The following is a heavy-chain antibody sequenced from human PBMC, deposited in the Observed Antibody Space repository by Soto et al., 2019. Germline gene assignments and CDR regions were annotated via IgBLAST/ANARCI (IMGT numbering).Heavy chain of an antibody. CDR3: AREGYCSGGSCYDNWFDP. J-gene: IGHJ5*02. D-gene: IGHD2-15*01. V-gene: IGHV4-59*01. CDR2: IYYSGST. CDR1: GVSISSYY. Sequence: SETLPLTCTVSGVSISSYYWSWIRQPPGKGLEWIGYIYYSGSTNYNPSLKSRVTISVDTSKNQFSLKLSSVTAADTAVYYCAREGYCSGGSCYDNWFDPWGQGTLVTVSS.